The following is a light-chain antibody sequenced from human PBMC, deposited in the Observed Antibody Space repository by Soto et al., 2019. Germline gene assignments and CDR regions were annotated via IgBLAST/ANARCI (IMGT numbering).Light chain of an antibody. Sequence: DFQMTQSPSSLSASVGDRVTITCRASQSINNFLNWYQQKPGKAPNLLIYAASRLQSGVPSRFSGSGSGTDFTLSISSLQLEDFATDDCQQSYSTPPLAFGGGTKVEIK. J-gene: IGKJ4*01. CDR3: QQSYSTPPLA. V-gene: IGKV1-39*01. CDR2: AAS. CDR1: QSINNF.